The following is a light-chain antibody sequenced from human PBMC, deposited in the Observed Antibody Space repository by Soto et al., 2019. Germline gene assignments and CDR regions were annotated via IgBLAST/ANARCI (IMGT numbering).Light chain of an antibody. CDR1: QSVSRN. CDR2: DAS. J-gene: IGKJ2*01. V-gene: IGKV3-15*01. CDR3: HQYNHWPLYT. Sequence: ELVMTQSPATLSVSPGERATLSCRASQSVSRNLAWYQQIPGRAPRLLIYDASTRDTNLPTRFSGGGSGTEFTLTISSLQSEDFAVYSCHQYNHWPLYTFGQGTKLAIK.